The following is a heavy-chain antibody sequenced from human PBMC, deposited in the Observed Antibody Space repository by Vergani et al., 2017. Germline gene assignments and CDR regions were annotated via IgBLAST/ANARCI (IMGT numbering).Heavy chain of an antibody. CDR2: IYPGDSDT. V-gene: IGHV5-51*03. Sequence: EVQLVQSGAEVKKPGEPLQISCKGSGYIFTSYWIGWVRQMPGRGLEWMGIIYPGDSDTRYSPSFQGPVTISADKYISTAYLQWSSLTASDTAMYYCARTCYDIMTGYPIDALDVWGQGTMVTVSS. CDR1: GYIFTSYW. J-gene: IGHJ3*01. D-gene: IGHD3-9*01. CDR3: ARTCYDIMTGYPIDALDV.